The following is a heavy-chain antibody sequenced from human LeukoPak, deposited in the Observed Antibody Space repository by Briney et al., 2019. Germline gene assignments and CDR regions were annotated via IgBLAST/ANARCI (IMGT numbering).Heavy chain of an antibody. CDR3: ARGSRGDYYDSSGFDY. V-gene: IGHV1-2*06. Sequence: ASVKVSCKASGYTFTGYYMHWVPEAPGQGLEWMGRINPNSGGTNYAQKFQGRVTMTRDKSISTAYMELSRLRPDDAAVYYCARGSRGDYYDSSGFDYWGKGTLVTVFS. CDR1: GYTFTGYY. D-gene: IGHD3-22*01. CDR2: INPNSGGT. J-gene: IGHJ4*02.